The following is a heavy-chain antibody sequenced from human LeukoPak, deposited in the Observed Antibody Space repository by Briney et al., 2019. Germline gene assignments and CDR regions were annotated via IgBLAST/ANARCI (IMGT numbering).Heavy chain of an antibody. V-gene: IGHV1-18*01. J-gene: IGHJ4*02. CDR2: ISAYSGQT. CDR3: ARGQGMIAVAPDY. CDR1: GYTFNSYG. Sequence: ASVKVSCKASGYTFNSYGISWVRQAPGQGLEWMGWISAYSGQTNYAQMLQGIVTMTTATSTSTAYMELRSLRSDDTAVYYCARGQGMIAVAPDYWGQGTLVTVSS. D-gene: IGHD6-19*01.